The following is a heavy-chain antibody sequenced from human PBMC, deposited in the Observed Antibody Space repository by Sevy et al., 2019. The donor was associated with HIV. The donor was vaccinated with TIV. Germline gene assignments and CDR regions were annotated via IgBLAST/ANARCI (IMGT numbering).Heavy chain of an antibody. D-gene: IGHD3-16*01. CDR1: GSTLSELS. CDR2: FDVEDGET. Sequence: ASVKVSCRVSGSTLSELSMHWVRQVPGKGLEWMGGFDVEDGETVYAQKLQVRVTMTEDTSTDTAYMELSSLRSEDTAIYYCATLSISVYTHYFEDWGQGTLVAVSS. V-gene: IGHV1-24*01. CDR3: ATLSISVYTHYFED. J-gene: IGHJ4*02.